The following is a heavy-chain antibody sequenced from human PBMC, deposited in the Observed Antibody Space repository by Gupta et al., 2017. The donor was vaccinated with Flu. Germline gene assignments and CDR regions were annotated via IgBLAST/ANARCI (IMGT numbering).Heavy chain of an antibody. V-gene: IGHV1-69*06. Sequence: QVQLVQSGAEGQRPGSSVTVSRKASGGTFSSYATSWVRQAAGQGLEWMGGIIPIFGTANHAQKFQGRVTITADKSTSTSYMELSSLRSEDTAVYYCARYKVGATTGSEYFQHWGQGTLVTVSS. CDR3: ARYKVGATTGSEYFQH. J-gene: IGHJ1*01. D-gene: IGHD1-26*01. CDR2: IIPIFGTA. CDR1: GGTFSSYA.